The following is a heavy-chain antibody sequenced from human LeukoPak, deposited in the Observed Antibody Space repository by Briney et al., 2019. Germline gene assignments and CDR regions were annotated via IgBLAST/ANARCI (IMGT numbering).Heavy chain of an antibody. Sequence: GGSLRLSCTASGFTFGDYAMTWVRQAPGKGLEWVGRIRSKANSYATAYAASVKGRFTISRDDSKNTAYLQMNSLKTEDTAVYYCTRQGLMVRGVIIPYYYMDVWGKGTTVTISS. CDR1: GFTFGDYA. CDR2: IRSKANSYAT. D-gene: IGHD3-10*01. CDR3: TRQGLMVRGVIIPYYYMDV. J-gene: IGHJ6*03. V-gene: IGHV3-73*01.